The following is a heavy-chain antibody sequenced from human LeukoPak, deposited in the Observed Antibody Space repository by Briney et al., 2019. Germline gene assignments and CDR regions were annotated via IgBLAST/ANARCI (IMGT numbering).Heavy chain of an antibody. CDR2: IKKDGSEK. V-gene: IGHV3-7*01. D-gene: IGHD3-22*01. CDR3: AKSKYYYDSSGEN. J-gene: IGHJ4*02. Sequence: PGGSLRLSCAASGFTFSNYWMSWVRQAPGKGLEWVATIKKDGSEKYYVDSVKGRFTISRDNSKNTLYLQMNSLRAEDTAVYYCAKSKYYYDSSGENWGQGTLVTVSS. CDR1: GFTFSNYW.